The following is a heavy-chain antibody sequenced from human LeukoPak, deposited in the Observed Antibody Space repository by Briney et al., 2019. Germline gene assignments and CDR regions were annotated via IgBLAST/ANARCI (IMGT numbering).Heavy chain of an antibody. CDR1: GFTFSSYE. V-gene: IGHV3-21*01. CDR2: ISSSSSYI. J-gene: IGHJ4*02. Sequence: GGSLRLSCAASGFTFSSYEMNWVRQAPGKGLEWVSSISSSSSYIYYADSVKGRFTISRDNAKNSLYLQMNSLRAEDTAVYYCAAHCSSTSLDYWGQGTLVTVSS. CDR3: AAHCSSTSLDY. D-gene: IGHD2-2*01.